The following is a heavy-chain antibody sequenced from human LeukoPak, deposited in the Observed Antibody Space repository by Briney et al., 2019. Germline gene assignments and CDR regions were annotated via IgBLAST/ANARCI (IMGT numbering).Heavy chain of an antibody. CDR2: INEDGSTT. CDR1: GFTFCSNW. J-gene: IGHJ6*02. V-gene: IGHV3-74*01. CDR3: ARGGGLDV. D-gene: IGHD3-16*01. Sequence: GGSLRLSCAASGFTFCSNWMHWVRQAPGKGLVWVSRINEDGSTTNYADSVKGRSTIFRDNAMNTLYLQMSNLRAEDTAVYFCARGGGLDVWGQGATVTVSS.